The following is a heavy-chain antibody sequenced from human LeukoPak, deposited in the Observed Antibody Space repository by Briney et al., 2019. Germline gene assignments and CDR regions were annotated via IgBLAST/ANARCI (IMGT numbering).Heavy chain of an antibody. Sequence: PGGSLRLSCAASGFTFSSYAMSWVRQAPGKGLDWVSGISSSGGGTFYADSVKGRSTISRDNSENTLYLQMNSLRAEDTAVYYCARDNSGSDPELWARWGQGTLVIVSS. CDR1: GFTFSSYA. J-gene: IGHJ4*02. D-gene: IGHD5-12*01. CDR3: ARDNSGSDPELWAR. V-gene: IGHV3-23*01. CDR2: ISSSGGGT.